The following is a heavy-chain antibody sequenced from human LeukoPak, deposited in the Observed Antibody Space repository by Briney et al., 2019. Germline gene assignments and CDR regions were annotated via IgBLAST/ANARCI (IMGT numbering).Heavy chain of an antibody. CDR1: GFTFSSYG. CDR2: ISGSGGST. V-gene: IGHV3-23*01. D-gene: IGHD1-14*01. J-gene: IGHJ5*02. Sequence: GRSLSLSCAASGFTFSSYGMHWVRQAPGKGLEWVSAISGSGGSTYYADSVKGRFTISRDNSKNTLYLQMNSLRAEDMAVYYCANIPGAAYNWFDPWGQGTLVTVSS. CDR3: ANIPGAAYNWFDP.